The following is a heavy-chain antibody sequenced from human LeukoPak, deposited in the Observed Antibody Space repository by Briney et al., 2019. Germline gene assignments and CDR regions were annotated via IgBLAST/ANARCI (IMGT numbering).Heavy chain of an antibody. CDR2: ISGSGGST. V-gene: IGHV3-23*01. J-gene: IGHJ6*03. CDR3: AKRGFGELLGYYYYYMDV. Sequence: GGSLRLSCAASGFTFSSYAMSWVRQAPGKGLEWVSAISGSGGSTYYADSVKGRFTISRDNSKNTLYLQMNSLRAEDMAVYYCAKRGFGELLGYYYYYMDVWGKGTTVTVSS. CDR1: GFTFSSYA. D-gene: IGHD3-10*01.